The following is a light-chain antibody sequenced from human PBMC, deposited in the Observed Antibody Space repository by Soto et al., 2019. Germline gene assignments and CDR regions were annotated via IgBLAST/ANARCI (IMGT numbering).Light chain of an antibody. CDR1: SSNIASNS. CDR3: AAWDDSLKGYV. J-gene: IGLJ1*01. CDR2: YSN. Sequence: QSVLTQPPSASGTPGQRVTISCSGSSSNIASNSVNWYQQLPGTAPKLLIYYSNQRPSGVPDRLSGSKSGTSASLAISGLQSEDEADYYCAAWDDSLKGYVFGTGTKLTVL. V-gene: IGLV1-44*01.